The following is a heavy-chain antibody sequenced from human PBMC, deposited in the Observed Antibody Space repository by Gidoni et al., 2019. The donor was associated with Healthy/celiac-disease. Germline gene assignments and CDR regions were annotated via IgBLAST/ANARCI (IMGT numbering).Heavy chain of an antibody. CDR2: IYHSGST. V-gene: IGHV4-30-2*01. D-gene: IGHD3-10*01. CDR3: AREVTMVRGDVYYFDY. Sequence: QLQLQESGSGLVKPSQTLSLTCAVSGSSISSGGYSWSWIRQLPGKGLEWIGYIYHSGSTYYNPSLKSRFTISVDRSKNQFSLKLSSVTAADTAVYYCAREVTMVRGDVYYFDYWGQGTLVTVSS. CDR1: GSSISSGGYS. J-gene: IGHJ4*02.